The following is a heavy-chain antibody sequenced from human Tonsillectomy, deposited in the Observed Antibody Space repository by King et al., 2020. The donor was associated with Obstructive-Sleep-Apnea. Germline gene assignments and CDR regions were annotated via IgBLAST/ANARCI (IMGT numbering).Heavy chain of an antibody. V-gene: IGHV3-66*01. CDR1: GFIVSNNY. Sequence: VQLVESGGGLVQPGGSLRLSCEASGFIVSNNYMSWVRQAPGKGLEWVSLIYGGGDTYYADSVKGRFTISRDNPKNTLFLQMNSLRVEDTAVYYCARDPGYSSGWFPFFDYWGQGTLVTVSS. CDR2: IYGGGDT. D-gene: IGHD6-19*01. CDR3: ARDPGYSSGWFPFFDY. J-gene: IGHJ4*02.